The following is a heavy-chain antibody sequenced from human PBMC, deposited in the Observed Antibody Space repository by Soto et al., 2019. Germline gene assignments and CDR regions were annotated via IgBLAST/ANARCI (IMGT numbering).Heavy chain of an antibody. V-gene: IGHV1-69*13. CDR1: GGTFSSYA. CDR2: IIPIFGTA. D-gene: IGHD6-13*01. CDR3: ARDTVAAAGDPYYYYYGMDV. Sequence: SVKVSCKASGGTFSSYAISWVRQAPGQGLEWMGGIIPIFGTANYAQKFQGRVTITADESTSTAYMELSSLRSEDTAVYYCARDTVAAAGDPYYYYYGMDVWGQGTTVTAP. J-gene: IGHJ6*02.